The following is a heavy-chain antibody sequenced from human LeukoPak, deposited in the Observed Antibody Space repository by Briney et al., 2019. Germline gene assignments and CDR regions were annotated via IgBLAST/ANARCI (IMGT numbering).Heavy chain of an antibody. CDR3: ARNDSGWFDF. D-gene: IGHD5-12*01. CDR1: GGSISSYY. V-gene: IGHV4-4*07. CDR2: IYTSGST. J-gene: IGHJ4*02. Sequence: SETLSLTCTVSGGSISSYYWSWIRQPAGKGLEWIGRIYTSGSTNYNPSLKSRVSISLDTSKNQFSLKLTSVTAADTSVYYCARNDSGWFDFWGQGTLLTVSS.